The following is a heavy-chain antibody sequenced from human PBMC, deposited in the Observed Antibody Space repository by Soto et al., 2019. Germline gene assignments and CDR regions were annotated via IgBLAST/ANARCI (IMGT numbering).Heavy chain of an antibody. CDR1: GGSFSGYY. D-gene: IGHD4-17*01. V-gene: IGHV4-34*01. CDR2: INHSGST. J-gene: IGHJ4*02. CDR3: ASVFHDVTTVVTPTYYFDY. Sequence: QVQLQQWGAGLLKPSETLSLTCAVYGGSFSGYYWSWIRQPPGKGLEWIGEINHSGSTNYNPSLKSRVTISVDTSKNQFSLKLSSVTAADTVVYYCASVFHDVTTVVTPTYYFDYWGQGTLVTVSS.